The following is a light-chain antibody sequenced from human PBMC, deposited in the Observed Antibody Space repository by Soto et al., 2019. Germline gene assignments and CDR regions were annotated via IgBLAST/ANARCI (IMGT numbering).Light chain of an antibody. Sequence: IVLTHSPGTLSFSPGEIATLSFRASQSVSSSYLAWYQQKPGQAPRLLIYGASSRATGIPDRFSGSGSGTDFTLTISRLEPEDFAVYYCQHYVTSLTTFGQGTKVDIK. V-gene: IGKV3-20*01. J-gene: IGKJ1*01. CDR3: QHYVTSLTT. CDR1: QSVSSSY. CDR2: GAS.